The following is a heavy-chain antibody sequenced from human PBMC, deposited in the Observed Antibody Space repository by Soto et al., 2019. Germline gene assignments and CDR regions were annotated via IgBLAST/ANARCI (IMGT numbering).Heavy chain of an antibody. CDR2: ISAYNGNT. Sequence: ASVKVSCKASGYTFTSYGISWVRQAPGQGLEWMGWISAYNGNTNYAQKLQGRVTMTTDTSTSTAYMELRSLRSDDTAVYYCASSSWYFNWFDPWGQGTLVTVSS. CDR1: GYTFTSYG. V-gene: IGHV1-18*01. J-gene: IGHJ5*02. CDR3: ASSSWYFNWFDP. D-gene: IGHD6-13*01.